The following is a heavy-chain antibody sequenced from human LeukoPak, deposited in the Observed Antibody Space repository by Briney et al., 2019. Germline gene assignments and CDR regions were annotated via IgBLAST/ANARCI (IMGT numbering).Heavy chain of an antibody. CDR2: ISSSSSYI. CDR3: ASEKYYYDSSGYYTEALDI. V-gene: IGHV3-21*01. Sequence: GGSLRLSCAASGFTFSSYGMNWVRQPPGKGLEWVSSISSSSSYIYYADSVKGRFTISRDNAKNSLYLQMNSLRAEDTAVYYCASEKYYYDSSGYYTEALDIWGQGTMVTVSS. CDR1: GFTFSSYG. J-gene: IGHJ3*02. D-gene: IGHD3-22*01.